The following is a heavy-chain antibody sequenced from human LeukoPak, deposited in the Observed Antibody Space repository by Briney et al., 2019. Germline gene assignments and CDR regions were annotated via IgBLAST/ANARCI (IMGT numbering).Heavy chain of an antibody. CDR2: ISSNGGST. J-gene: IGHJ6*03. CDR1: GFTFSSYA. V-gene: IGHV3-64*01. CDR3: ARGPPHPYYYYYMDV. Sequence: GGSLRLSCAASGFTFSSYAMHWVRQAPGKGLEYVSAISSNGGSTYYANSVKGRFTISRDNSKNTLYLQMGSLRAEDMAVYYCARGPPHPYYYYYMDVWGKGTTVTVSS.